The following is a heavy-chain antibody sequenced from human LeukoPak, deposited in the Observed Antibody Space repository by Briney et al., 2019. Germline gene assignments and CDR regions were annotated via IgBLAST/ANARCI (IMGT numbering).Heavy chain of an antibody. CDR2: IRPDGQNK. CDR3: AKEGEGSWDMDV. D-gene: IGHD2-15*01. J-gene: IGHJ6*03. V-gene: IGHV3-30*02. Sequence: GGSLRLSCAASGFTFNGYGMYWVRQPPGKGPEWLAFIRPDGQNKYYAESVKGRFMISRDNSKQTVDLHMSSLRDEDTARYYCAKEGEGSWDMDVWGTGTTVTVSS. CDR1: GFTFNGYG.